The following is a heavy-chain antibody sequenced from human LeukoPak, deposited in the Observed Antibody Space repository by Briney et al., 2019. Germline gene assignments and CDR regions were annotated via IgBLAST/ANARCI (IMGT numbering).Heavy chain of an antibody. J-gene: IGHJ4*02. CDR3: ARGPYGSGGNFDY. Sequence: SETLSLTCTVSGGSISSGDYYWSWIRQPPGKGLEWIGYIYYSGSTYYNPSLKSRFTISVDTSKNQFSLKLSSVTAADTAVYYCARGPYGSGGNFDYWGQGTLVTVSS. V-gene: IGHV4-30-4*01. CDR1: GGSISSGDYY. D-gene: IGHD3-10*01. CDR2: IYYSGST.